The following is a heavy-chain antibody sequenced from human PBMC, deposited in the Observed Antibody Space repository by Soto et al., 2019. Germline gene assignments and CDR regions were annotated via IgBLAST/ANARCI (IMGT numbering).Heavy chain of an antibody. CDR2: INPSGGST. J-gene: IGHJ6*02. V-gene: IGHV1-46*01. CDR1: GYTFTSYY. CDR3: ARDGPSQIRFLEWSDYYYYYGMDV. D-gene: IGHD3-3*01. Sequence: ASVKVSCKASGYTFTSYYMHWVRQAPGQGLEWMGIINPSGGSTSYAQKFQGRVTMTRDTSTSTVYMELSSLRSEDTAVYYCARDGPSQIRFLEWSDYYYYYGMDVWGQGTTVTVSS.